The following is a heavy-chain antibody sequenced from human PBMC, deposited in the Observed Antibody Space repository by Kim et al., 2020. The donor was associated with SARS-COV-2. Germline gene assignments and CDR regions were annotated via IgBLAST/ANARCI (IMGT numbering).Heavy chain of an antibody. V-gene: IGHV1-69*13. Sequence: SVKVSCKASGGTFSSYAISWVRQAPGQGLEWMGGIIPIFGTANYAQKFQGRVTITADESTSTAYMELSSLRSEDTAVYYCARDLYCGGDCYSYNWFDPWGQGTLVTVSS. J-gene: IGHJ5*02. CDR2: IIPIFGTA. CDR1: GGTFSSYA. CDR3: ARDLYCGGDCYSYNWFDP. D-gene: IGHD2-21*02.